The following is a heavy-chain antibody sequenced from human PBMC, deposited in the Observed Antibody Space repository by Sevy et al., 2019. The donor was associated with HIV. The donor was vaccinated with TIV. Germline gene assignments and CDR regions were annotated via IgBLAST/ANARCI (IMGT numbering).Heavy chain of an antibody. V-gene: IGHV3-7*01. CDR1: GFSLNSFW. Sequence: GESLKISCAASGFSLNSFWMNWVRQTPGKGLEWVANINLNGGVTYYVDSVKGRFTISRDNSRNLLYLQMTSLRVEDTALYYCVRAVATNGSFWGQGTLVTVSS. CDR3: VRAVATNGSF. CDR2: INLNGGVT. D-gene: IGHD2-15*01. J-gene: IGHJ4*02.